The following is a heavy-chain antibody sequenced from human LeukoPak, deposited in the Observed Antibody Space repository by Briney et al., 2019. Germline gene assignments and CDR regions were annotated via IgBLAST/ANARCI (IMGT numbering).Heavy chain of an antibody. Sequence: SETLSLTCTVSGGSISSYYWSWIRQPPGKGLEWIGYIYYSGSTNYNPSLKSRVTISVDTSKNQFSLKLSSVTAADTAVYYCARDLGYSSSSGWFDPWGQGTLVTVSS. V-gene: IGHV4-59*01. CDR2: IYYSGST. CDR3: ARDLGYSSSSGWFDP. D-gene: IGHD6-6*01. CDR1: GGSISSYY. J-gene: IGHJ5*02.